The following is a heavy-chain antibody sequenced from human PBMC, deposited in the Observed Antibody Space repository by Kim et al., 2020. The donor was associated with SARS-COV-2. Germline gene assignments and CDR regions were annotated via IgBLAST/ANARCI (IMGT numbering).Heavy chain of an antibody. Sequence: GGSLRLSCAASGFTFDDYAMHWVRQAPGKGLEWVSGISWNSGSIGYADSVKGRFTISRDNAKNSLYLQMNSLRAEDTALYYCAKDRKSSSWGLGVLYYYGMDVWGQGTTVTVSS. CDR3: AKDRKSSSWGLGVLYYYGMDV. CDR1: GFTFDDYA. J-gene: IGHJ6*02. V-gene: IGHV3-9*01. D-gene: IGHD6-13*01. CDR2: ISWNSGSI.